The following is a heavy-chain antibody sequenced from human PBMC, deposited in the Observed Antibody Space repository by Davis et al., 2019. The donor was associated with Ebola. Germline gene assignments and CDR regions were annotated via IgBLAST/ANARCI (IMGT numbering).Heavy chain of an antibody. D-gene: IGHD2-2*01. V-gene: IGHV1-3*01. CDR2: INAANVNT. CDR1: GYTFTPYA. J-gene: IGHJ4*02. Sequence: ASVKVSCKSSGYTFTPYALHWVRQAPGQGLEWMGRINAANVNTKYSEKFQGRLTISRDTSANTAYMDLSSLRSEDTAVYYCARLGQQLLLGDWDYWGQGTLVTVSS. CDR3: ARLGQQLLLGDWDY.